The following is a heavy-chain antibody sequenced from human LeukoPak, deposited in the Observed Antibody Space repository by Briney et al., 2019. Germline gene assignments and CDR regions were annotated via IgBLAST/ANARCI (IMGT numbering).Heavy chain of an antibody. CDR3: ARGRGGDYGGNSGYFDY. Sequence: GRSLRLSCAASGFPFSTYSMHWVRQAPGKGLEWVAVISPDGSSGNYADSVEGRFTISRDNSKNTLYLQMNTLRTEDTAVYYCARGRGGDYGGNSGYFDYWGQGTLVTVSS. CDR2: ISPDGSSG. V-gene: IGHV3-30*04. J-gene: IGHJ4*02. CDR1: GFPFSTYS. D-gene: IGHD4-23*01.